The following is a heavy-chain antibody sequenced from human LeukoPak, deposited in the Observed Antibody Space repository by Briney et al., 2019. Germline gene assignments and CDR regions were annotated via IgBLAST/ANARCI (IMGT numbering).Heavy chain of an antibody. V-gene: IGHV4-34*01. CDR3: ARPNYDFWSGYAPYYYYYMDV. CDR2: INHSGST. D-gene: IGHD3-3*01. J-gene: IGHJ6*03. CDR1: GGSFSGYY. Sequence: SETLSLTCAVYGGSFSGYYWSWIRQPPGKGLEWIGEINHSGSTYYNPSLKSRVTISVDTSKNQFSLKLSSVTAADTAVYYCARPNYDFWSGYAPYYYYYMDVWGKGTTVTVSS.